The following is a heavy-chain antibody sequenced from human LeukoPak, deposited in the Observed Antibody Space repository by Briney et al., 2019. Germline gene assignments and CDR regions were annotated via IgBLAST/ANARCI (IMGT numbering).Heavy chain of an antibody. V-gene: IGHV3-11*01. Sequence: TGGSLRLPCAASGFTFSDYYMSWIRQAPGKGLEWVSYISSSGSTIYYADSVKGRFTISRDNAKNSLYLQMNSLRAEDTAVYYCARRQLYYDSSGYYYLVDYWGQGTLVTVSS. CDR3: ARRQLYYDSSGYYYLVDY. J-gene: IGHJ4*02. CDR2: ISSSGSTI. D-gene: IGHD3-22*01. CDR1: GFTFSDYY.